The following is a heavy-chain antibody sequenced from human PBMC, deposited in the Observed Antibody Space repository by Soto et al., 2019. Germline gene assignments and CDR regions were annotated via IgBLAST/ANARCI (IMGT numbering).Heavy chain of an antibody. V-gene: IGHV3-30*18. CDR1: GFTFSSYG. J-gene: IGHJ4*02. CDR3: AKDPQRIMITFGGVIVPTLDY. Sequence: GGSLRLSCAASGFTFSSYGMHWVRQAPGKGLEWVAVISYDGSNKYYADSVKGRFTISRDNSKNTLYLQMNSLRAEDTAVYYCAKDPQRIMITFGGVIVPTLDYWGQGTLVTVSS. D-gene: IGHD3-16*02. CDR2: ISYDGSNK.